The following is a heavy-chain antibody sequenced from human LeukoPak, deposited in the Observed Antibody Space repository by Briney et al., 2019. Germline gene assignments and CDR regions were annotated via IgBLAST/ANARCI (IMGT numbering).Heavy chain of an antibody. CDR2: ISGSGGST. J-gene: IGHJ4*02. Sequence: ASXFTFSSYAMSWVRQAPGKGXEWVSAISGSGGSTYYADSVKGRFTISRDNSKNTLYLQMNSLRAEDTAVYYCAKDRMVRGAYFDYWGQGTLVTVSS. D-gene: IGHD3-10*01. CDR1: XFTFSSYA. CDR3: AKDRMVRGAYFDY. V-gene: IGHV3-23*01.